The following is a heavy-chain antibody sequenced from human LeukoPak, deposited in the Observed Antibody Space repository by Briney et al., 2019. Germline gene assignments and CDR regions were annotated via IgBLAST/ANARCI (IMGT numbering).Heavy chain of an antibody. V-gene: IGHV5-51*01. CDR2: ILPGNSDT. J-gene: IGHJ4*02. CDR1: GYSFTNSW. CDR3: ARRGSGSYEDY. Sequence: GESLKISCKASGYSFTNSWIGWVRQMPGKGLEWMAIILPGNSDTRYSPSFQGQVTISADKSISTAYLQWSSLKASDTAMYYCARRGSGSYEDYWGQGTLVTVSS. D-gene: IGHD1-26*01.